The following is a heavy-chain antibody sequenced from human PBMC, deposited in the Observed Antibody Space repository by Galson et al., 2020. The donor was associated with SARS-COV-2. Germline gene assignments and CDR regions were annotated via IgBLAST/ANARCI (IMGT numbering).Heavy chain of an antibody. J-gene: IGHJ6*02. CDR3: ARDSAAAALGMDV. CDR1: GFTFSDYY. Sequence: GGSLRLSCAASGFTFSDYYMSWIRQAPGKGLEWVSYISSSGSTIYYADSVKGRFTISRDNAKNSLYLQMKSLRAEDTAVYYCARDSAAAALGMDVGGQGTTVTVSS. V-gene: IGHV3-11*01. CDR2: ISSSGSTI. D-gene: IGHD6-13*01.